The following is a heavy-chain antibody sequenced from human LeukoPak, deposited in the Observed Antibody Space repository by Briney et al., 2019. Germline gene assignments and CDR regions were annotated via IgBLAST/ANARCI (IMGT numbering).Heavy chain of an antibody. D-gene: IGHD6-13*01. CDR2: IYHSGST. V-gene: IGHV4-4*02. CDR1: GGSISSSNW. CDR3: ARGPTIAAATFDY. J-gene: IGHJ4*02. Sequence: SETLSLTCAVSGGSISSSNWWSWVRQPPGKGLEWIGEIYHSGSTNYNPSLERRVTISVDKSKNQFSLKLSSVTAADTAVYYCARGPTIAAATFDYWGQGTLVTVSS.